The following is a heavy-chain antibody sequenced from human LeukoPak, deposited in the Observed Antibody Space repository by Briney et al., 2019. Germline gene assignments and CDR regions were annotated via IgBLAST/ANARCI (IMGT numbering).Heavy chain of an antibody. D-gene: IGHD1-26*01. J-gene: IGHJ6*03. CDR3: ARVGEGRYYQYYYMDV. V-gene: IGHV3-64*01. Sequence: GGSLRLSCAASGFTLSSYAMHWVRQAPGRGLEYVSAISKNGGNTYYANSVKGRFSISRDNSKNTLYLQMGSLRTEDMAVYYCARVGEGRYYQYYYMDVWGKGTTVTVSS. CDR1: GFTLSSYA. CDR2: ISKNGGNT.